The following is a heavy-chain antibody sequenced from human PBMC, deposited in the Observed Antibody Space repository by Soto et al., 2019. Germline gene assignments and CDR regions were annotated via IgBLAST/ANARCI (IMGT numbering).Heavy chain of an antibody. V-gene: IGHV3-30*18. Sequence: GGSLRVSCAAAGFTFSSYGMHWVRQAPGKGLEWVAVISYDGSNKYYADSVKGRFTISRDNSKNTLYLQMNSLRTEDTAVYYCAKDLSYGGPYYYYGMDVWGQGTTVTVSS. CDR3: AKDLSYGGPYYYYGMDV. CDR1: GFTFSSYG. J-gene: IGHJ6*02. CDR2: ISYDGSNK. D-gene: IGHD4-17*01.